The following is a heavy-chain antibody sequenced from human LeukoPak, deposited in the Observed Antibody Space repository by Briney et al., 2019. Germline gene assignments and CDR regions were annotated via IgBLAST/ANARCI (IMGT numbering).Heavy chain of an antibody. Sequence: PSETLSLTCTVSGGSISSSSYYWGWIRQPPGKGLEWIGSIYYSGSTYYNPSLKSRVTISVDTSKNQSSLKLSSVTAADTAVYYCARTDYGDYGYFDYWGQGTLVTVSS. V-gene: IGHV4-39*07. CDR2: IYYSGST. D-gene: IGHD4-17*01. J-gene: IGHJ4*02. CDR1: GGSISSSSYY. CDR3: ARTDYGDYGYFDY.